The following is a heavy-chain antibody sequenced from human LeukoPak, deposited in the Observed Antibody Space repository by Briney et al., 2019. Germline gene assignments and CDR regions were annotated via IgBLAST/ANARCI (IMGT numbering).Heavy chain of an antibody. Sequence: PGGSLRLSCEASGFTFSTYAMSWVRQAPGKGLEWVAVIWYDGSNKYYADSVKGRFTISRDNSKNTLYLQMNSLRAEDTAVYYCASSPRVLAGTLDYWGQGTLVTVSS. CDR2: IWYDGSNK. V-gene: IGHV3-33*08. J-gene: IGHJ4*02. CDR1: GFTFSTYA. CDR3: ASSPRVLAGTLDY. D-gene: IGHD2-15*01.